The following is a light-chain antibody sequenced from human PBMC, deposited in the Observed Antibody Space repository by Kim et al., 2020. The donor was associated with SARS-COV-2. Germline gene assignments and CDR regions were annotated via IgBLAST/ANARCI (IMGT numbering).Light chain of an antibody. CDR3: QQRSNWPLT. Sequence: LSPGERATLSCRASQSVSSYLVWYQQKPGQAPMLLIYDASNRATGIPARFSGSGSGTDFTLTISSLEPEDFAVYYCQQRSNWPLTFGGGTKVDIK. CDR2: DAS. CDR1: QSVSSY. J-gene: IGKJ4*01. V-gene: IGKV3-11*01.